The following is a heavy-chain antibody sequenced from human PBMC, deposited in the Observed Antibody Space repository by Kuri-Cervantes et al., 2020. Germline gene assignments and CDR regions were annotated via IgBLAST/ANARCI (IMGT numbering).Heavy chain of an antibody. D-gene: IGHD5-12*01. CDR2: IRSKAYGGTT. CDR3: TRVRDSGYPLNDAFDI. CDR1: GGTFSSYA. V-gene: IGHV3-49*04. Sequence: SCKASGGTFSSYAISWVRQAPGKGLEWVGFIRSKAYGGTTEYAASVKGRFTISRDDSKSIAYLQMNSLKTEDTAVYYCTRVRDSGYPLNDAFDIWGQGTMVTVSS. J-gene: IGHJ3*02.